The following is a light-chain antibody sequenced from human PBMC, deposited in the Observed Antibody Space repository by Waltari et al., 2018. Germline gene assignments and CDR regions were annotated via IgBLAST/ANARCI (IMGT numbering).Light chain of an antibody. V-gene: IGKV1-9*01. CDR3: QQVNTYSWT. CDR1: RGISSY. J-gene: IGKJ1*01. CDR2: AAS. Sequence: DIHLTQSPSYLSASVGDSVTITCRASRGISSYLAWYQHKPGKAPKLLIYAASTLQSGVPLRFSGSGSGTEFTLTISSLQPEDFATYYCQQVNTYSWTFGQGTKVEIK.